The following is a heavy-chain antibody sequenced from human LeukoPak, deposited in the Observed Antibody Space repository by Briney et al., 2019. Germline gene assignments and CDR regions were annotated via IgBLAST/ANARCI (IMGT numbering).Heavy chain of an antibody. V-gene: IGHV4-34*01. CDR2: INHSGST. CDR3: ARYQLLQYYYYGMDV. CDR1: GGSFSGYY. J-gene: IGHJ6*02. D-gene: IGHD2-2*01. Sequence: ETLSLTCAVYGGSFSGYYWTWIRQPPGKGLEWIGEINHSGSTNYNPSLKSRVTISVDTSKNQFSLKLSSVTAADTAMYYCARYQLLQYYYYGMDVWGQGTAVTVSS.